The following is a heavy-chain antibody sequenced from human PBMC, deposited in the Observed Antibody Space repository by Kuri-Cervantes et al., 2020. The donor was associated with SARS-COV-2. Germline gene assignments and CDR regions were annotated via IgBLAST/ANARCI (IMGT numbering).Heavy chain of an antibody. CDR2: ISYDGSNK. CDR1: GFTFTSHA. V-gene: IGHV3-30*03. J-gene: IGHJ3*02. Sequence: GESLKISCAVSGFTFTSHAMHWVRQAPGKGLEWVALISYDGSNKFYADSVKGRFTISRDNSKNTLYLQMNSLRTEDTAVYYCARQVFDAFDIWGQGTMVTVSS. CDR3: ARQVFDAFDI.